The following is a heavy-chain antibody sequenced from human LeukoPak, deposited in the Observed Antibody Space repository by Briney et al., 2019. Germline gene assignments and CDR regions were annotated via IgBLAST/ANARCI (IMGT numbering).Heavy chain of an antibody. J-gene: IGHJ6*03. V-gene: IGHV4-4*07. CDR2: IYTSGST. CDR1: GGSISSYY. D-gene: IGHD6-6*01. CDR3: ARAAALPPDYYYYMDV. Sequence: SETLSLTCTVSGGSISSYYWSWIRQPTGKGLEWIGRIYTSGSTNYNPSLKSRVTMSVDTSKNQFSLKLSSVTAADTAVYYCARAAALPPDYYYYMDVWGKGTTVTVSS.